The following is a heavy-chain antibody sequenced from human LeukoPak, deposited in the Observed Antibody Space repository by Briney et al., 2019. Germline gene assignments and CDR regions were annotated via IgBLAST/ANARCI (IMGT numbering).Heavy chain of an antibody. CDR3: TRGQSYCGADCYSD. V-gene: IGHV3-66*01. Sequence: WGSLRLSCAASGFSVSNYYMSWVRQPPGKGLEWVSVMYTGGGRYYGDSVKGRFTISRDNSKNTVFLQMNSLRVEDTALYYCTRGQSYCGADCYSDWGQGTLATVSS. CDR1: GFSVSNYY. J-gene: IGHJ4*02. CDR2: MYTGGGR. D-gene: IGHD2-21*02.